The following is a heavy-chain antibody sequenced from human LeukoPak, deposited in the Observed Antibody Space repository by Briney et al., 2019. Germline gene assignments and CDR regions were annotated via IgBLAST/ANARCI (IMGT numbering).Heavy chain of an antibody. CDR3: ALPPYYYDSSVGDI. J-gene: IGHJ3*02. D-gene: IGHD3-22*01. CDR1: GFSFSNYA. Sequence: GGSLRLSCAASGFSFSNYAMHWVRQAPGRGLEWVALISYDGTNEYYAHSVKGRFTISRDNSKNTLYVQMNSLRAEDTAVYYCALPPYYYDSSVGDIWGQGTMVTVSS. V-gene: IGHV3-30-3*01. CDR2: ISYDGTNE.